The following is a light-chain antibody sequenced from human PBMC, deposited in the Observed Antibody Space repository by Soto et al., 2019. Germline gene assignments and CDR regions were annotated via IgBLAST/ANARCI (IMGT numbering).Light chain of an antibody. CDR2: GAS. CDR3: QQYGNSRGT. V-gene: IGKV3-20*01. J-gene: IGKJ1*01. CDR1: QSVSSSY. Sequence: EVVLTQSPGTLSLFPGERATLSCRASQSVSSSYLGWYQQKPGQAPRLLICGASSRATGIPDRFSGSGSGTDFILTISRLEPEDFAVYYCQQYGNSRGTFGQGTKVEIK.